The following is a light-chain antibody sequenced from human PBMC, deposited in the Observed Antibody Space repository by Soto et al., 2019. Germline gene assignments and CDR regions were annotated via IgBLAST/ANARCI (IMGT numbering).Light chain of an antibody. V-gene: IGLV2-23*01. J-gene: IGLJ2*01. CDR1: TSDVGTSDV. CDR3: CSYAAYVI. Sequence: QSALTQPASVSGSPGQSITISCTGTTSDVGTSDVVSWYQQHPGKAPRLIIYEGSKRPSGVSNRFSGSKSGYTASLTISGLQAEDEADYYCCSYAAYVIFGGGTKLTVL. CDR2: EGS.